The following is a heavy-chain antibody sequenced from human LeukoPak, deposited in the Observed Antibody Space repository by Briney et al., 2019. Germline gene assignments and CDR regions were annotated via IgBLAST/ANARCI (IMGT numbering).Heavy chain of an antibody. J-gene: IGHJ3*02. CDR1: GYSISSGYY. V-gene: IGHV4-38-2*02. Sequence: PSETLSLTRTVSGYSISSGYYWSWIRQPPGKGLEWIGYIYHSGSTYYNPSLKSRVTISVDRSKNQFSLKLSSVTAADTAVYYCAGDPGATLVRAFDIWGQGTMVTVSS. CDR3: AGDPGATLVRAFDI. CDR2: IYHSGST. D-gene: IGHD1-26*01.